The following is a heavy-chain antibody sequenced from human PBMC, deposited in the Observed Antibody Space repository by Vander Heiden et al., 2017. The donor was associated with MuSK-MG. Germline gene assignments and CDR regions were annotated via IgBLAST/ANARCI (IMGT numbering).Heavy chain of an antibody. CDR3: ARGRASD. J-gene: IGHJ4*02. Sequence: VQLLESGGGLVQPRGSLRLSRAASGFTFSPHVMSWVRPPPGKGMEWGSSISANGGSTYYADSVKGRFTISKDNSKNTVYLQMNSLRAEDTAIYYCARGRASDWGQGTLVTVSS. CDR2: ISANGGST. CDR1: GFTFSPHV. V-gene: IGHV3-23*01.